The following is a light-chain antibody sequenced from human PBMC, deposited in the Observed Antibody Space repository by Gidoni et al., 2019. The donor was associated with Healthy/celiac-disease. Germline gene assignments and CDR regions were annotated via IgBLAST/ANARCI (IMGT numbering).Light chain of an antibody. J-gene: IGKJ3*01. V-gene: IGKV2-28*01. CDR2: LGS. CDR1: QSLLHSNGYNY. Sequence: DIVMTQSPLSLPVTPGEPASISCRSSQSLLHSNGYNYLDWYLQKPGQSPQLLIYLGSNRASGVPDMFSGSGSGTDFTLKISRVEAEDVGVYYCMQALQRSFTFGPGTKVDIK. CDR3: MQALQRSFT.